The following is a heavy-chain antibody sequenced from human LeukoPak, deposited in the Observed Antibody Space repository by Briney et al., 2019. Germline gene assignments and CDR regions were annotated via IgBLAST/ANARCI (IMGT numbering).Heavy chain of an antibody. V-gene: IGHV5-51*01. CDR2: IYPGDSDT. J-gene: IGHJ4*02. D-gene: IGHD2-2*01. CDR3: ATPYPREYCSSTTCYFNY. Sequence: GESLKISCKGSGYSFNRHWLGWVRPMPGKGLEWIGIIYPGDSDTRYSPSFRGLVTISADRSVSTAYLQWSSLKASDTAMYYCATPYPREYCSSTTCYFNYWGQGTLVTVSS. CDR1: GYSFNRHW.